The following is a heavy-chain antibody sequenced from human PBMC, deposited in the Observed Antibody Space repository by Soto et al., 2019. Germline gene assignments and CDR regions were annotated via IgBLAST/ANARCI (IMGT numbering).Heavy chain of an antibody. Sequence: SDTLSLTCTVSGGSISSYYWSWIRQPPGKGLEWIGYIYYSGITNYNPSLKSRVTISVETSKNQFSLKLSSVTAADTAVYYCARGAWAGAFDIWGQGTMVTVSS. CDR2: IYYSGIT. CDR1: GGSISSYY. J-gene: IGHJ3*02. V-gene: IGHV4-59*08. CDR3: ARGAWAGAFDI. D-gene: IGHD7-27*01.